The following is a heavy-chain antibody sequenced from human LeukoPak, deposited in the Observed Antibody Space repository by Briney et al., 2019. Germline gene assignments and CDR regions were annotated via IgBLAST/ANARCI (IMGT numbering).Heavy chain of an antibody. D-gene: IGHD1-26*01. CDR1: GYTFTSYG. CDR2: ISAYNGNT. V-gene: IGHV1-18*01. CDR3: ARVFQYSGSTWADY. J-gene: IGHJ4*02. Sequence: ASVTVSCKASGYTFTSYGISWVRQAPGQGLEWMGWISAYNGNTNYAQKLQGRVTMTTDTSTSTAYMELRSLRSDDTAVYYCARVFQYSGSTWADYWGQGTLVTVSS.